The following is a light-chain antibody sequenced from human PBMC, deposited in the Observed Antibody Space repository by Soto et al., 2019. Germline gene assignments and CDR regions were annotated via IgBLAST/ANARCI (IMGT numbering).Light chain of an antibody. CDR3: PQYSNWPRN. CDR1: TNLSIT. J-gene: IGKJ1*01. Sequence: ILLTQSSATLSVPPGERRTLSCRARTNLSITLAWHPQKPGQAPRALIYGAYNRATGIPARFSGRGSGKEFPLHLRSLQSEDFAVYYCPQYSNWPRNFGPGNKV. CDR2: GAY. V-gene: IGKV3-15*01.